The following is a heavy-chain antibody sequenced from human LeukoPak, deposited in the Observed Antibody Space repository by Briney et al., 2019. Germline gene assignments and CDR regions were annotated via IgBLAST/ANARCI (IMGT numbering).Heavy chain of an antibody. CDR1: GYTFTNSY. V-gene: IGHV1-46*01. J-gene: IGHJ3*02. CDR3: ARIRDGYNDAYDI. Sequence: ASVKVSCKASGYTFTNSYIHGVRHAPGQVVEWMVLINPDGGNTNYAQNFQGRVTLTRDTSTSTVYMELSSLRSEDTAIYYCARIRDGYNDAYDIWGQGTVVTVPS. CDR2: INPDGGNT. D-gene: IGHD5-24*01.